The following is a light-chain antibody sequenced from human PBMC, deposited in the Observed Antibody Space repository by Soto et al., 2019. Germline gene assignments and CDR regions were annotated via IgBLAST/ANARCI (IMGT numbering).Light chain of an antibody. J-gene: IGKJ2*01. V-gene: IGKV3-15*01. CDR2: GAS. Sequence: EIVVTQSPATLSVSPGESVTLSCRASQSVSSYLAWYQQKPGQAPRLLIYGASTRATGIPARFSGSGSGTEFTLTISSLQSEDFAVYYCQQYNNWPPNTFGQGTKLEIK. CDR3: QQYNNWPPNT. CDR1: QSVSSY.